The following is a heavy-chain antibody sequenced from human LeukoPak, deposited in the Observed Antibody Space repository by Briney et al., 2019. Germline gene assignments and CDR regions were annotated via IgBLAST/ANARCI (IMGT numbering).Heavy chain of an antibody. V-gene: IGHV4-59*12. CDR3: ARGDYAAWFDP. CDR1: GGSISSYY. J-gene: IGHJ5*02. D-gene: IGHD4-17*01. CDR2: IYYSGST. Sequence: PSETLSLTCTVSGGSISSYYWSWIRQPPGKGLEWIGYIYYSGSTYYNPSLKSRVTISVDTSKNQFSLKLSSVTAADTAVYYCARGDYAAWFDPWGQGTLVTVSS.